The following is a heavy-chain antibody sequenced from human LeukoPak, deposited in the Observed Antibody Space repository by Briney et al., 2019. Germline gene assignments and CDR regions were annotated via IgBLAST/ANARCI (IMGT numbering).Heavy chain of an antibody. Sequence: SQTLSLTCTVSGGSISSGYYYWSWIRQPAGKGLEWIGRMHSSGSTKYNPSLKSRVTISVDTSKNQFSLKLSSVTAADTAVYYCARAVSYSGSHDHYYYYMDVWGKGTTVTISS. CDR1: GGSISSGYYY. CDR2: MHSSGST. V-gene: IGHV4-61*02. J-gene: IGHJ6*03. CDR3: ARAVSYSGSHDHYYYYMDV. D-gene: IGHD1-26*01.